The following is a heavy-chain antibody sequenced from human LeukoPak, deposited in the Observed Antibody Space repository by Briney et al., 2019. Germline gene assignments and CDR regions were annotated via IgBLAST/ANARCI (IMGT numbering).Heavy chain of an antibody. Sequence: NASETLSLTCTVSGYSISSGYYWGWIRQPPGKGLEWIGSIYHSGSTYYNPSLKSRVTISVDTSKNQFPLKLSSVTAADTAVYYCARGIAARRDYYYYMDVWGKGTTVTVSS. D-gene: IGHD6-6*01. V-gene: IGHV4-38-2*02. CDR2: IYHSGST. CDR3: ARGIAARRDYYYYMDV. CDR1: GYSISSGYY. J-gene: IGHJ6*03.